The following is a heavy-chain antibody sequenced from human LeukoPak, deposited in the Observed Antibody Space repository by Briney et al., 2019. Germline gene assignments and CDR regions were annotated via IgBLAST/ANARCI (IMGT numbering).Heavy chain of an antibody. Sequence: ASVTLSCKASGYTFTSYGISWVRQAPGQGLEWMGWISAYNGNTNYAQKLQGRVTMTTDTSTFPAYMELRSLRSDDTAVYYCARIGYCSGGSCYKDYYYYYYGMDVWGKGNADNVSS. V-gene: IGHV1-18*01. J-gene: IGHJ6*04. CDR1: GYTFTSYG. CDR2: ISAYNGNT. CDR3: ARIGYCSGGSCYKDYYYYYYGMDV. D-gene: IGHD2-15*01.